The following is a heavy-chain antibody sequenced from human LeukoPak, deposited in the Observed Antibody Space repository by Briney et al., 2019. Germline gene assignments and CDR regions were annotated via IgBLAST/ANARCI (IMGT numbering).Heavy chain of an antibody. Sequence: PGKSLTLSCVVSGFNFDNFAMHWVRQPLGKGLEWVAVISHDGRTKYYADSMKGRITISRDNSKNTLFLQMNNLRSEDTAVYFCASPSPPGDGYNPPDHWGQGTLVTVSS. CDR3: ASPSPPGDGYNPPDH. V-gene: IGHV3-30*04. J-gene: IGHJ4*02. CDR2: ISHDGRTK. D-gene: IGHD5-24*01. CDR1: GFNFDNFA.